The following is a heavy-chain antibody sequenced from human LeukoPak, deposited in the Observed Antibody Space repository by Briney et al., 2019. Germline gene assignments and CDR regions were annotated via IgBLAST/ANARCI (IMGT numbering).Heavy chain of an antibody. J-gene: IGHJ3*02. Sequence: PSETLSLTCSVSGYSISSGNYWGWIRLPPGKGLEWIGYIYYSGSTNYNPSLKSRVTISVDTSKNQFSLKLSSVTAADTAVYYCAKSNGYGLIDIWGQGTMVTVSS. CDR2: IYYSGST. V-gene: IGHV4-61*01. CDR3: AKSNGYGLIDI. D-gene: IGHD3-22*01. CDR1: GYSISSGNY.